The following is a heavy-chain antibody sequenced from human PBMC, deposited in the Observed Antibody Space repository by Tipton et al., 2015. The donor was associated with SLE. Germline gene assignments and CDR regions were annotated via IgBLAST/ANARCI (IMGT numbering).Heavy chain of an antibody. V-gene: IGHV4-61*02. CDR2: IYTSGST. Sequence: LSLTCTVSGDSISSGNYSWNWIRQPAGKGLEWIGRIYTSGSTNYNPSLKSRVTISVDTSKNQFSLKLSSVTAADTAVYYCARGCSGTSCYWGDDWGQGSLVIVSS. J-gene: IGHJ4*02. CDR3: ARGCSGTSCYWGDD. CDR1: GDSISSGNYS. D-gene: IGHD2-15*01.